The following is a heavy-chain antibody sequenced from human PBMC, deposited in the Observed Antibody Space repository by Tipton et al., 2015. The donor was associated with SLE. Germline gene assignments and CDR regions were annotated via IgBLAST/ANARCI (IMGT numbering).Heavy chain of an antibody. CDR1: GGSLSSGGYY. CDR2: IYNSGST. J-gene: IGHJ5*02. D-gene: IGHD4-17*01. Sequence: TLSLTCTVSGGSLSSGGYYWGWIRQPPGLGLEWFGSIYNSGSTYYNPSPKSRVTISVDTSKNQISLKLSSVTAADTAVYYCARDGARSDYVRWFDHWGQGTLVTVSS. V-gene: IGHV4-39*07. CDR3: ARDGARSDYVRWFDH.